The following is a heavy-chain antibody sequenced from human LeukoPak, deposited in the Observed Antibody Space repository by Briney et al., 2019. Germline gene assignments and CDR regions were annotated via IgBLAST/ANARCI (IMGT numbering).Heavy chain of an antibody. CDR1: GFTFSNAW. V-gene: IGHV3-15*01. Sequence: PGGSLRLSCAASGFTFSNAWMSWVRQAPGKGLEWVGRIKSKTDGGTTDYAAPVKGRFTISRDDSKNTLYLQMNSLKTEDTAVYYCTTDVLRYFDWLNDYWGQETLVTVSS. D-gene: IGHD3-9*01. CDR3: TTDVLRYFDWLNDY. CDR2: IKSKTDGGTT. J-gene: IGHJ4*02.